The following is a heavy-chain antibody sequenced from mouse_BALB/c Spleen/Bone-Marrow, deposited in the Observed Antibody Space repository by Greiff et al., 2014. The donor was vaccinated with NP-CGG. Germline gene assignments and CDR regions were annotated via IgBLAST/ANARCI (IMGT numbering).Heavy chain of an antibody. CDR2: IWDDGST. J-gene: IGHJ4*01. CDR1: GFSLTSNG. D-gene: IGHD2-1*01. V-gene: IGHV2-3*01. CDR3: AKYGNYYAMDY. Sequence: VQLQQSGPGLVAPSQSLSITCTVSGFSLTSNGVSWVRQPPGKGLEWLGVIWDDGSTNYHSAIISRLSISKDNSKSQVFLKLNILQTDDAASYYCAKYGNYYAMDYWGQGTSVTVSS.